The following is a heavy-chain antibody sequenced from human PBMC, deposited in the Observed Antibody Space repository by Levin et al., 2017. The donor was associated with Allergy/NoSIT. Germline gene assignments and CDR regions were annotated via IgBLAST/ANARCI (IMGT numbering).Heavy chain of an antibody. Sequence: SGPTLVKPTQTLTLTCTFSGFSLSTSGVGVGWIRQPPGKALEWLALIYWDDDKRYSPSLKSRLTITKDTSKNQVVLTMTNMDPVDTATYYCAHSKGWYDYIWGRGYFDYWGQGTLVTVSS. CDR1: GFSLSTSGVG. CDR2: IYWDDDK. D-gene: IGHD3-16*01. CDR3: AHSKGWYDYIWGRGYFDY. V-gene: IGHV2-5*02. J-gene: IGHJ4*02.